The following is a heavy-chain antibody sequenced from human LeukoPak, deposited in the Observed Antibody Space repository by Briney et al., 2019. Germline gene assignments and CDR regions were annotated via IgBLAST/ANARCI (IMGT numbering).Heavy chain of an antibody. J-gene: IGHJ2*01. CDR1: GGSISSGDYY. Sequence: PSQTLSLTCTVSGGSISSGDYYWSWIRQPPGTGLEWIGYIYYSGSTYYNPSLRSRVTISVDTSKNQFSLKLNSVTAADTAVYYCAREVPWVWNFDLWGRGTLVTVSS. CDR3: AREVPWVWNFDL. D-gene: IGHD1-26*01. CDR2: IYYSGST. V-gene: IGHV4-30-4*01.